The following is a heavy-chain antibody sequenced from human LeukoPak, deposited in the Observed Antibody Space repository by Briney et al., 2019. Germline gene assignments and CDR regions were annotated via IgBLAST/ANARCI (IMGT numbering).Heavy chain of an antibody. Sequence: PGGSLRLSCAASGFTFSDYWMSWVRPAPGQGLEWVAKISQDGREQRFVDSVKGRFTISRDNGKNLLFLQMDILRAEDRAVYYCAGGALDYWGPGTLVSVSS. CDR1: GFTFSDYW. V-gene: IGHV3-7*04. J-gene: IGHJ4*02. CDR2: ISQDGREQ. CDR3: AGGALDY.